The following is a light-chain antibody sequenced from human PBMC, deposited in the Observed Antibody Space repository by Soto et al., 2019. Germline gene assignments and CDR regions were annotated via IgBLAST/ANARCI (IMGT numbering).Light chain of an antibody. CDR3: QQYNNWPPIC. J-gene: IGKJ5*01. Sequence: EVVMTQSPATLSVSPGERATLSCRASQSVSSNLAWYQQKPGQAPRLLIYGASTRATGIPAKFSGSGSGTDFTLTISSLQSEDFAVYYCQQYNNWPPICFGQGTRLEIK. CDR2: GAS. V-gene: IGKV3-15*01. CDR1: QSVSSN.